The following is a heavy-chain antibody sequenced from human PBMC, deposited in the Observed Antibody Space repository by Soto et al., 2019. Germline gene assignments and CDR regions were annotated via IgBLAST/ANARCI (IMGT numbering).Heavy chain of an antibody. D-gene: IGHD1-7*01. J-gene: IGHJ4*02. CDR2: ISAYNGNT. Sequence: QVQLVQSGAEVKKPGASVKVSCKASGYTFTSYGISWVRQAPGQGLEWMGWISAYNGNTNYAQNFQGRVTMTTDTSTSTAYMELESLTSDDTAVYYCARAGTSNWNYISSSSWGQGTLVTVSS. V-gene: IGHV1-18*01. CDR3: ARAGTSNWNYISSSS. CDR1: GYTFTSYG.